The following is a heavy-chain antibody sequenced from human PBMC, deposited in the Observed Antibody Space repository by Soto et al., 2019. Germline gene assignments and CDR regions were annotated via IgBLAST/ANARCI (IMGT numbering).Heavy chain of an antibody. CDR3: AREHSSSGFD. Sequence: QVQLVQSGAEVKKPGSSVKVSCKASGGTFSSYTISWVRQAPGQGLEWMGRIIPILGIANYAQKFQGRVTITVDKSTSTAYMELSSLRSEDTAVYYCAREHSSSGFDWGQGTLVTVSS. J-gene: IGHJ4*02. CDR2: IIPILGIA. D-gene: IGHD6-19*01. V-gene: IGHV1-69*08. CDR1: GGTFSSYT.